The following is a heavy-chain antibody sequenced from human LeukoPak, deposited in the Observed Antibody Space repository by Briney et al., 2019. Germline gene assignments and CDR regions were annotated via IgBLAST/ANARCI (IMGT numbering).Heavy chain of an antibody. V-gene: IGHV4-34*01. CDR3: ARGSIYYGDSSAYFDY. CDR2: INHRGST. CDR1: SESFSGYF. Sequence: PSETLSLTCGVYSESFSGYFWTYIRQPPGGGLEWSGDINHRGSTNYNPSLKSRVTISVDTSKNQFSLRLTSVTAADTAVYYCARGSIYYGDSSAYFDYWGQGSLVTVSS. D-gene: IGHD3-22*01. J-gene: IGHJ4*02.